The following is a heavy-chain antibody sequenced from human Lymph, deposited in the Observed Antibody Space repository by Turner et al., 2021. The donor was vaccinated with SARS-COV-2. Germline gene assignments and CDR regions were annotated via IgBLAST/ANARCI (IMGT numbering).Heavy chain of an antibody. CDR3: ARGSRDCSSTSCYPFFDY. J-gene: IGHJ4*02. CDR1: GGHFSSYA. CDR2: IISIVGTA. V-gene: IGHV1-69*01. D-gene: IGHD2-2*01. Sequence: QVQLVQSGAEVKKPGYPVKVSCKASGGHFSSYAISWVRQAPGQELEWMGEIISIVGTANYAQKFQGRVTITADASTSTAHMELSSLRSEDTAVYYCARGSRDCSSTSCYPFFDYWGQGTLVTVSS.